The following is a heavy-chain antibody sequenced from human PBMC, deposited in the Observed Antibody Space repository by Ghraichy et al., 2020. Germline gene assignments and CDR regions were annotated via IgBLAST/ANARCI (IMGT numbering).Heavy chain of an antibody. CDR3: ARDGDVICDIVVGRWFDP. J-gene: IGHJ5*02. D-gene: IGHD2-15*01. CDR1: GFTFSSYS. CDR2: ICSSSSYI. Sequence: GGSLRLSCAASGFTFSSYSMNWVRQAPGKGLEWVSSICSSSSYIYYADSVKGRFTISRDNAKNSLYLQMNSLRAEDTAVYYCARDGDVICDIVVGRWFDPWGQGTLVTVSS. V-gene: IGHV3-21*01.